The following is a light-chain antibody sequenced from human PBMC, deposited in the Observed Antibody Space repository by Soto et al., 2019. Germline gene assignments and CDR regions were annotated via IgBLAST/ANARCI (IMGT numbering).Light chain of an antibody. CDR2: EVT. V-gene: IGLV2-8*01. Sequence: QSALTQPPSASGSPGQSVTISCTGTSSDVGGYNYVSWYQQHPGKAPKLMIYEVTKRPSGVPDRFSGSKSGNTASLTVSGLQAEDEAEYYCSSFAGSNNYVFGTRTKVTVL. CDR1: SSDVGGYNY. J-gene: IGLJ1*01. CDR3: SSFAGSNNYV.